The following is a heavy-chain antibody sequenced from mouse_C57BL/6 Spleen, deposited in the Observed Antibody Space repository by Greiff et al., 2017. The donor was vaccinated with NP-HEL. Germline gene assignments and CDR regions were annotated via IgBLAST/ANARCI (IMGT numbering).Heavy chain of an antibody. CDR3: ARQGYYGSSSYYAMDY. CDR2: IDPSDSYT. CDR1: GYTFTSYW. Sequence: QVQLQQPGAELVMPGASVKLSCKASGYTFTSYWMHWVKQRPGQGLEWIGEIDPSDSYTNYNQKFKGKSTLTVDKSSSTAYMQLSSLTSEDSAVYYCARQGYYGSSSYYAMDYWGQGTSGTVSS. D-gene: IGHD1-1*01. V-gene: IGHV1-69*01. J-gene: IGHJ4*01.